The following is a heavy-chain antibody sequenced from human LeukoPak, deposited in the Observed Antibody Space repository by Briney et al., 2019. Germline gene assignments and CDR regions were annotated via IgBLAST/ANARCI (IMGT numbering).Heavy chain of an antibody. CDR2: LSWNSGSI. D-gene: IGHD3-3*01. CDR1: GFTFDDYA. V-gene: IGHV3-9*03. J-gene: IGHJ4*02. CDR3: AKDTQYDFWSGYWDY. Sequence: GGSLRLSCAASGFTFDDYAMHWVRQAPGKGLEWVSGLSWNSGSIGYADSVKGRFTISRDNAKNSLYLQMNSLRAEDMALYYCAKDTQYDFWSGYWDYWGQGTLVTVSS.